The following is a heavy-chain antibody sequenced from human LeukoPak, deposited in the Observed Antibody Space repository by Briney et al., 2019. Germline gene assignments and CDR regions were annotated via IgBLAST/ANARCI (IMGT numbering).Heavy chain of an antibody. CDR3: ARGQGNRVLAAGSPLWGYYYYGMDV. J-gene: IGHJ6*02. Sequence: ASVKVSCKASGYTFTSYDINWVRQATGQGLEWMGWMNPNSGNTGYAQKFQGRVTMTRNTSISTAYMELSSLRSEDTAVYYCARGQGNRVLAAGSPLWGYYYYGMDVWGQGTTVTVSS. D-gene: IGHD6-13*01. V-gene: IGHV1-8*01. CDR1: GYTFTSYD. CDR2: MNPNSGNT.